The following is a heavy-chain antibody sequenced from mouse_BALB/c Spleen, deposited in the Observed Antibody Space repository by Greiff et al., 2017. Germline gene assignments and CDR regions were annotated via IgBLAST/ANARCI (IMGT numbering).Heavy chain of an antibody. D-gene: IGHD2-14*01. Sequence: QVTLKVCGPGILQPSQTLSLTCSFSGFSLSTSGMGVSWIRQPSGKGLEWLAHIYWDDDKRYNPSLKSRLTISKDTSSNQVFLKITSVDTADTATYYCARRGYRYDWFAYWGQGTLVTVSA. CDR1: GFSLSTSGMG. V-gene: IGHV8-12*01. CDR3: ARRGYRYDWFAY. CDR2: IYWDDDK. J-gene: IGHJ3*01.